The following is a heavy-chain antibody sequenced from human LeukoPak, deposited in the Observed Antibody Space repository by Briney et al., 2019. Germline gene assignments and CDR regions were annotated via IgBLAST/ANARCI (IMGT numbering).Heavy chain of an antibody. D-gene: IGHD6-19*01. V-gene: IGHV3-23*01. CDR3: AKGHGSSGWYVDY. J-gene: IGHJ4*02. Sequence: DSVKGRFTISRDSSKNTLYMQMNSLRAEDTAVYYCAKGHGSSGWYVDYWGQGTLVTVSS.